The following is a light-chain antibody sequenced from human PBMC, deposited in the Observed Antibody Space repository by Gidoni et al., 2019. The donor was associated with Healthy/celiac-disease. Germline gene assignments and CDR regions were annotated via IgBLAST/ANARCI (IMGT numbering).Light chain of an antibody. J-gene: IGLJ2*01. CDR1: SSNIGNNY. Sequence: QSVLTQPPSVSAAPGQKVTISCSGSSSNIGNNYVSWYQQLPGTAPKLLIYDNNKRPSGIPARFSGSKSVTSATLGITCLQTGDEADYYCGTWDSSLSAVVFGGGTKLTVL. CDR3: GTWDSSLSAVV. CDR2: DNN. V-gene: IGLV1-51*01.